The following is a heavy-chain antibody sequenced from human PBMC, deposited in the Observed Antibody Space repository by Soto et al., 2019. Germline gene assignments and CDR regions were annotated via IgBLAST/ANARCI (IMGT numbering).Heavy chain of an antibody. Sequence: PGGSLRLSCAASGLEVSYNYMNWVRQAPGKGLEWVSVLYNSEATYYAESVKGRFTISRDTVKNTVYLEMNNLRVDDTAVYYCARDETQGAGWFDPWGRGTLVTVSS. J-gene: IGHJ5*02. CDR3: ARDETQGAGWFDP. CDR2: LYNSEAT. V-gene: IGHV3-53*01. CDR1: GLEVSYNY.